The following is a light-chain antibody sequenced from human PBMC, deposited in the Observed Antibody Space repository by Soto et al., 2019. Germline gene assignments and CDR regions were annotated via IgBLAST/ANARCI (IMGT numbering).Light chain of an antibody. Sequence: EIVMTQSPATLSVSPAERAALFCRASQSVSSNFAWYQQKPGQAPRLLIYGASTRATGIPARFSGSGSGTDFPLTISSLQSEDFADYYWQQYNNWPYTFGQGTKMEIK. CDR3: QQYNNWPYT. V-gene: IGKV3-15*01. J-gene: IGKJ2*01. CDR2: GAS. CDR1: QSVSSN.